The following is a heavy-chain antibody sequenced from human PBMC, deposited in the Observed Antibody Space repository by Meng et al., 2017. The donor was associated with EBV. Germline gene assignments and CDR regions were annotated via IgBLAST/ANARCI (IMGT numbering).Heavy chain of an antibody. J-gene: IGHJ4*02. V-gene: IGHV1-18*01. CDR2: ISAYNGNT. Sequence: QVQLVQSGAEGEKPGASGKASCKASGYTFTSYGISWVRQAPGQGLEWMGWISAYNGNTNYAQKLQGRVTMTTDTSTSTAYMELRSLRSDDTAVYYCARVRTFGGVIPPDYWGQGTLVTVSS. D-gene: IGHD3-16*02. CDR1: GYTFTSYG. CDR3: ARVRTFGGVIPPDY.